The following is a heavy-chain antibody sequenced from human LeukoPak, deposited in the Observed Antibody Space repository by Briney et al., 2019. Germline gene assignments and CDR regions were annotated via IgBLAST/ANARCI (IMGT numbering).Heavy chain of an antibody. Sequence: ASVKVSCKASGYTFTSYAMHWVRQAPGQRLEWMGWINAGNGNTKYSQEFQGRVTITRDTSASTVYMELSSLRSEDTAVYYCARDANYGDYYYMDVWGKGTTVTVSS. J-gene: IGHJ6*03. V-gene: IGHV1-3*03. D-gene: IGHD4-17*01. CDR2: INAGNGNT. CDR1: GYTFTSYA. CDR3: ARDANYGDYYYMDV.